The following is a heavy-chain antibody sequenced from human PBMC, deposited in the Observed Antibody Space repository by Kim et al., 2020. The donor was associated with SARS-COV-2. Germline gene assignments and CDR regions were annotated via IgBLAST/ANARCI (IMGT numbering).Heavy chain of an antibody. D-gene: IGHD3-9*01. Sequence: GGSLRLSCAASGFTFSNAWMSWVRQAPGKGLEWVGRIKSKTDGGTTDYAAPVKGRFTISRDDSKNTLYLQMNSLKTEDTAVYYCTTETLSHYDILTGYLWSDYWGQGTLVTVSS. CDR1: GFTFSNAW. CDR2: IKSKTDGGTT. CDR3: TTETLSHYDILTGYLWSDY. J-gene: IGHJ4*02. V-gene: IGHV3-15*01.